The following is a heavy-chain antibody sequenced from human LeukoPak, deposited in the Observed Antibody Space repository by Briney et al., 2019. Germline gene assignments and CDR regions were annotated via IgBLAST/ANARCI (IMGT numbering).Heavy chain of an antibody. CDR3: ARGAGDLEDTSIFDY. CDR2: IWYDGSNK. CDR1: GFTFSSYG. Sequence: GGSLGLSCAASGFTFSSYGMHWVRQAPGKGLEWVAVIWYDGSNKYYADSVKGRFTISRDNSKNTLYLQMNSLRAEDTAVYYCARGAGDLEDTSIFDYWGQGTLVTVSS. V-gene: IGHV3-33*01. D-gene: IGHD2-21*02. J-gene: IGHJ4*02.